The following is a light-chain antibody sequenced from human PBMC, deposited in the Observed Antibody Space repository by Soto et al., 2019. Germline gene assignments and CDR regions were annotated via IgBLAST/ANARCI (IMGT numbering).Light chain of an antibody. Sequence: QSALTQPASVSGSPGQSITISCTGTSSDVGGYNYVSWYQHHPGKAPKLIIYDVTNRPSGVSNPFSGSKSGNTASLTISGLQPEDEPDYYYSSYTTSNTRQIVFGTGTKVTVL. CDR1: SSDVGGYNY. CDR2: DVT. CDR3: SSYTTSNTRQIV. J-gene: IGLJ1*01. V-gene: IGLV2-14*03.